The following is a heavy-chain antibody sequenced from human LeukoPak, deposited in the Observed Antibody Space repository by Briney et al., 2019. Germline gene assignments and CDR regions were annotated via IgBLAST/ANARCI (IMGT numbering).Heavy chain of an antibody. V-gene: IGHV3-33*01. D-gene: IGHD6-19*01. CDR3: ARDQRPSGWSHTWFDP. J-gene: IGHJ5*02. Sequence: GGSLRLSCAASGFTFSSYGMHWVRQAPGKGLEWVAVIWYDGSNKYYADSVKGRFTISRDNSKNTLYLQMNSLRAEDTAVYYCARDQRPSGWSHTWFDPWGQGTLVTVSS. CDR2: IWYDGSNK. CDR1: GFTFSSYG.